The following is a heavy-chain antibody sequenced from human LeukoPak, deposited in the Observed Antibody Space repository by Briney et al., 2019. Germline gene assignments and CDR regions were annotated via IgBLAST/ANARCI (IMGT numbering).Heavy chain of an antibody. CDR3: PGDPGSLEFYYYMDV. CDR2: ISYDGSDK. D-gene: IGHD3-3*01. CDR1: GFTFSSYA. V-gene: IGHV3-30*04. J-gene: IGHJ6*03. Sequence: GGSLRLSCTASGFTFSSYAMHWVRQAPGKGLEWVALISYDGSDKYYADSVKGRFTISRDNSKSTLYLQMNNLRSEDTAVYYCPGDPGSLEFYYYMDVWGKGTTVTVSS.